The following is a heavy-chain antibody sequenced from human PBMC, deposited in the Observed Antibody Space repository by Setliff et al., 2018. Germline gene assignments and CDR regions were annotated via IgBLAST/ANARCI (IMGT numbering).Heavy chain of an antibody. J-gene: IGHJ4*02. CDR3: AREPWYYNFWSGPVDN. Sequence: SETLSLTCTVSGGSISSSSYYWGWIRQPPGKGLEWIGSIYYSGSTYYNPSLKSRVTISVDTSKNQFSLKLSSVTAADTAVYYCAREPWYYNFWSGPVDNWGQGTLVTVSS. CDR2: IYYSGST. V-gene: IGHV4-39*07. D-gene: IGHD3-3*01. CDR1: GGSISSSSYY.